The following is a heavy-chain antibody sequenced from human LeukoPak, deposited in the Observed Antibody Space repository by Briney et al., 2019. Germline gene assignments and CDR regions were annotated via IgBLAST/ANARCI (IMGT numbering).Heavy chain of an antibody. J-gene: IGHJ3*02. Sequence: SETLSLTCAVYGGSFSGYYWSWIRQPPGKGLEWIGEINHSGNTNHNSSLKSRVTISVDTSKNQFSLKLSSVTAADTAVYYCARKKRAFDIWGQGTMVTVSS. CDR2: INHSGNT. V-gene: IGHV4-34*01. CDR1: GGSFSGYY. CDR3: ARKKRAFDI.